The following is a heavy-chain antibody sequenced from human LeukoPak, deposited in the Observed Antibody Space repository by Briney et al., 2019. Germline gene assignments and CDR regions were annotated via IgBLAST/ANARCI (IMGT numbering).Heavy chain of an antibody. V-gene: IGHV3-30*04. Sequence: PGRSLRLSCATSGFSFTAYTIHWVRQAPGEGPEWVALASGDGIHKQYAASVQGRFTISRDNSESTVYLEMNSLKDGDTGIYYCARAVSSSWYAAYLGHGTRVTVSS. CDR1: GFSFTAYT. J-gene: IGHJ4*01. CDR2: ASGDGIHK. D-gene: IGHD6-13*01. CDR3: ARAVSSSWYAAY.